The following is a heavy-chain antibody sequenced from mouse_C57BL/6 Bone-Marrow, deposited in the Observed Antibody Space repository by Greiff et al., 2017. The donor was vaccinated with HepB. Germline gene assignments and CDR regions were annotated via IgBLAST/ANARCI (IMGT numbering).Heavy chain of an antibody. CDR1: GFTFSSYT. D-gene: IGHD2-3*01. V-gene: IGHV5-9*01. CDR3: ASPVVTTSYYYAMDY. CDR2: ISGGGGNT. Sequence: EVHLVESGGGLVKPGGSLKLSCAASGFTFSSYTMSWVRQTPEKRLEWVATISGGGGNTYYPDSVKGRFTISRDNAKNTLYLQMSSLRSEDTALYYCASPVVTTSYYYAMDYWGQGTSVTVSS. J-gene: IGHJ4*01.